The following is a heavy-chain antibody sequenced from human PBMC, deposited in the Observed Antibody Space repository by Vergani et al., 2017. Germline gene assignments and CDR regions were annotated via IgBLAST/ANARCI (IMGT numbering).Heavy chain of an antibody. Sequence: QVQLVQSGAEVKKPGASVKVSCKASGYTFTSYGISWVRQAPGQGLEWMGWMNPNSGNTGYAQKFQGRVTMTRNTSISTAYMELSSLRSEDTAVYYCARGGVRGVFYYYYGMDVWGQGTTVTVSS. D-gene: IGHD3-10*02. J-gene: IGHJ6*02. CDR3: ARGGVRGVFYYYYGMDV. CDR1: GYTFTSYG. CDR2: MNPNSGNT. V-gene: IGHV1-8*02.